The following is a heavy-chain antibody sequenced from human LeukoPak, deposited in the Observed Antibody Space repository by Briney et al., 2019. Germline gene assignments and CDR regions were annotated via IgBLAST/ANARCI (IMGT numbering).Heavy chain of an antibody. D-gene: IGHD3-3*01. CDR3: ARSATNYDFWSGSYYCYMDV. V-gene: IGHV1-8*03. Sequence: ASVKVSCKASGYTFTSYDINWVRQATGQGLEWMGWMNPNSGNTGYAQKFQGRVTITKNTSISTAYMELSSLRSEDTAVYYCARSATNYDFWSGSYYCYMDVWGKGTTVTVSS. CDR1: GYTFTSYD. J-gene: IGHJ6*03. CDR2: MNPNSGNT.